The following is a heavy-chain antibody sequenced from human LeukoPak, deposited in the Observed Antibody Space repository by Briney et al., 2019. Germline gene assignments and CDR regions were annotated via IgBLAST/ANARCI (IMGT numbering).Heavy chain of an antibody. CDR1: GYTFNDYC. Sequence: GASVKVSCKASGYTFNDYCIHWVRQAPGQGLEWMGIINPSGGSTSYAQKFQGRVTMTRDMSTSTVYMELSSLRSEDTAVYYCARVPTTLGLDGDAFDIWGQGTMVTVSS. D-gene: IGHD4-11*01. V-gene: IGHV1-46*02. CDR3: ARVPTTLGLDGDAFDI. J-gene: IGHJ3*02. CDR2: INPSGGST.